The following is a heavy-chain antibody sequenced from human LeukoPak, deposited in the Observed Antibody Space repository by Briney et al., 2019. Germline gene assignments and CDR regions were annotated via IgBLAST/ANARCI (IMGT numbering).Heavy chain of an antibody. D-gene: IGHD3/OR15-3a*01. V-gene: IGHV3-74*01. Sequence: GGSLRLSCAPSGFTFSSYWMHWVRQAPGKGLVWVSRINTDGSSTSYADSVKGRFTISRDSAKNTLYLQMNSLRAEDTAVYYCARGRQVDRYYFDYWGQGTLVTVSS. CDR1: GFTFSSYW. CDR2: INTDGSST. CDR3: ARGRQVDRYYFDY. J-gene: IGHJ4*02.